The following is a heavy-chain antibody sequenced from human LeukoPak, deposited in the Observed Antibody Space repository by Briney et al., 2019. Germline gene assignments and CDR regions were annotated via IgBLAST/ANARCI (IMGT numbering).Heavy chain of an antibody. D-gene: IGHD4/OR15-4a*01. V-gene: IGHV3-7*01. J-gene: IGHJ4*02. CDR1: GLTLGNYW. CDR3: ARDYDYSLDY. Sequence: GGSLRLSCAASGLTLGNYWRSWGPQAPGKGLEGVANINLDGGDKSYVGSVKGRFTISRDNAKNSLYLQMNSLGAEDTAVYYCARDYDYSLDYWGQGTLVTVSS. CDR2: INLDGGDK.